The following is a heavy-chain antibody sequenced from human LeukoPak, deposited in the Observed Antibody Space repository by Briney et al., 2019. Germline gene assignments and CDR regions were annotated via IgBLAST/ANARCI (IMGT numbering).Heavy chain of an antibody. CDR2: IIPIFGTA. V-gene: IGHV1-69*05. Sequence: SVKVSCKASGGTFSSYAISWVRQAPGQGLEWMGRIIPIFGTANYAQKFQGRVTITTDESTSTAYMELSGLRSEDTAVYYCARGAEDGYNQGWWFDPWGQGTLVTVSS. J-gene: IGHJ5*02. CDR1: GGTFSSYA. D-gene: IGHD5-24*01. CDR3: ARGAEDGYNQGWWFDP.